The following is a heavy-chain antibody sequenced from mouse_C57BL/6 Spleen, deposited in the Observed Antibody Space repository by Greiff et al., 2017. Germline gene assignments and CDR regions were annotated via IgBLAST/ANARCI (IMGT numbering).Heavy chain of an antibody. Sequence: VQLQQPGTELVKPGASVKLSCKASGYTFTSYWMHWVKQRPGQGLEWIGNINPSNGGTNYNEKFKSKATLTVYKSSSTAYMQLSSLTSEDSAVYYCARSGYGSSKLTGDYWGQGTTLTVSS. V-gene: IGHV1-53*01. D-gene: IGHD1-1*01. CDR2: INPSNGGT. CDR3: ARSGYGSSKLTGDY. J-gene: IGHJ2*01. CDR1: GYTFTSYW.